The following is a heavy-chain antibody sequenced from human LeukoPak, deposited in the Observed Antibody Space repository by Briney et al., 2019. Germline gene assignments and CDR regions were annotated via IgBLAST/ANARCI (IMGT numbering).Heavy chain of an antibody. J-gene: IGHJ4*02. D-gene: IGHD1-26*01. Sequence: GGSLRLSCSASGFSLSKYGMHWVRQAPGKGLDWVAVISSDGSDKYYADSVKGRFTISRDNSKNTLYLQMNSLRAEDTAVYYCAQDKGREGDYWGQGNLVTVSS. CDR2: ISSDGSDK. CDR3: AQDKGREGDY. CDR1: GFSLSKYG. V-gene: IGHV3-30*18.